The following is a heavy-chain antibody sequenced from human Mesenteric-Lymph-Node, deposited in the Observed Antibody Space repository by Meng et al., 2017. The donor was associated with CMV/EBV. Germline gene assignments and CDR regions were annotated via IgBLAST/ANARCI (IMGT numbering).Heavy chain of an antibody. CDR1: GFSLSTSGVG. V-gene: IGHV2-5*02. D-gene: IGHD2-15*01. Sequence: TFCGFSLSTSGVGVGWLRQPPGKALEWLALIYWDDDKRYSPSLKSRLTITKDTSKNQVVLTMTNMDPVDTATYYCAQGRSATAEFDYWGQGTLVTVSS. CDR2: IYWDDDK. CDR3: AQGRSATAEFDY. J-gene: IGHJ4*02.